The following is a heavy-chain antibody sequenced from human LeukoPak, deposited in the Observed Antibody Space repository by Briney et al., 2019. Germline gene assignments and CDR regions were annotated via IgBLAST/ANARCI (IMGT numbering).Heavy chain of an antibody. CDR1: GFTFGDYA. CDR2: IRSKAYGGTT. J-gene: IGHJ4*02. V-gene: IGHV3-49*03. D-gene: IGHD2-15*01. CDR3: TRDKAAPMGYY. Sequence: GGSLRLSCTASGFTFGDYAMSWSRQAPGKGLEWVGFIRSKAYGGTTEYAASVKGRFTISRDDSKSIAYLQMNSLKTEDTAVYYCTRDKAAPMGYYWGQGTLVTVSS.